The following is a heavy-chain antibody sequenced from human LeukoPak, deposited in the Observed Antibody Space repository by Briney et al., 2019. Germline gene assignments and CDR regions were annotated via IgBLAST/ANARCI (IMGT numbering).Heavy chain of an antibody. CDR3: AGAIGYCSSTSCYVDAFDI. CDR1: GGSISSYY. CDR2: IYHSGST. V-gene: IGHV4-59*12. J-gene: IGHJ3*02. Sequence: SETLSLTCTVSGGSISSYYWSWIRQPPGKGLEWIGYIYHSGSTYYNPSLKSRVTISVDRSKNQFSLKLSSVTAADTAVYYCAGAIGYCSSTSCYVDAFDIWGQGTMVTVSS. D-gene: IGHD2-2*01.